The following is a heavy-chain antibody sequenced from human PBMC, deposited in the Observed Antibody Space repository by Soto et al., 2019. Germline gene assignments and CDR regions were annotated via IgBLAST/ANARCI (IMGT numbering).Heavy chain of an antibody. CDR3: VKGEYYYDSSGYYLFDY. J-gene: IGHJ4*02. Sequence: GSLRLSCSASGFTFSSYAMHWVRQAPGKGLEYVSSISTNGGSTHYADSVKGRFTISRDNSKNTQYLQMSSLRADDTAVYYCVKGEYYYDSSGYYLFDYWGQGTLVTVSS. CDR2: ISTNGGST. V-gene: IGHV3-64D*06. CDR1: GFTFSSYA. D-gene: IGHD3-22*01.